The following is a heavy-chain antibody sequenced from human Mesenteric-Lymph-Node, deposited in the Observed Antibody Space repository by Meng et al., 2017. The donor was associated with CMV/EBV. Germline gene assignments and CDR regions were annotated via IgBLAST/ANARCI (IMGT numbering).Heavy chain of an antibody. CDR1: GYRFTSYD. CDR2: INLYGGST. D-gene: IGHD6-6*01. V-gene: IGHV1-46*01. J-gene: IGHJ6*02. Sequence: ASVKVSCKASGYRFTSYDISWVRQAPGQGLEWMGMINLYGGSTIYSQKFQGRVTMTRDTSTSTVYMELGSLRSEDTAVYYCARGDIATRPNYYYGLAVWGQGTTVTVSS. CDR3: ARGDIATRPNYYYGLAV.